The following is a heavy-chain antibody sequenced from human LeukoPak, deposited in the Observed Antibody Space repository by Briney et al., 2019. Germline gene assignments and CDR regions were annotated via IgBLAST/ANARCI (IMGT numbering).Heavy chain of an antibody. V-gene: IGHV3-21*04. D-gene: IGHD3-22*01. Sequence: GGSLRLSCAASGFTFSSYSMNWVRQAPGKGLEWVSSISSSSSYIYYADSVKGRFTISRDNAKNSLYLQMNSLRAEDTALYYCARGKSDYYDSSGYYYWGQGTLVTVSS. CDR3: ARGKSDYYDSSGYYY. CDR2: ISSSSSYI. CDR1: GFTFSSYS. J-gene: IGHJ4*02.